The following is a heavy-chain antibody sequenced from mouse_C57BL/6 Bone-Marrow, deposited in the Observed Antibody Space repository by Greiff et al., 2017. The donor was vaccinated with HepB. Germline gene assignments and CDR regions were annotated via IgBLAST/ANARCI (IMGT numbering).Heavy chain of an antibody. V-gene: IGHV1-59*01. CDR2: IDPSDSYT. CDR3: ARRGGTGPFDY. J-gene: IGHJ2*01. CDR1: GYTFTSYW. D-gene: IGHD4-1*01. Sequence: VKLQQPGAELVRPGTSVKLSCKASGYTFTSYWMHWVKQRPGQGLEWIGVIDPSDSYTNYNQKFKGKATLTVDTSSSTAYMQLSSLTSEDSAVYYCARRGGTGPFDYWGQGTTLTVSS.